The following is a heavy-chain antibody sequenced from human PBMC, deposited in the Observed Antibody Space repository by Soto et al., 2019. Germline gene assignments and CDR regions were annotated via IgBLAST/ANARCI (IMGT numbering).Heavy chain of an antibody. D-gene: IGHD2-2*01. J-gene: IGHJ6*02. CDR1: GFSFVNYA. Sequence: GGSLRLSCAASGFSFVNYAMNWVRQAPGKGLEWLSFIRSKGYGGTTESAASVRGRFITSRDDSKSIAYLQMNSLKTEDTAVYYCASLTSWSQEYYYGMDVWGQGTTVTVSS. CDR3: ASLTSWSQEYYYGMDV. CDR2: IRSKGYGGTT. V-gene: IGHV3-49*04.